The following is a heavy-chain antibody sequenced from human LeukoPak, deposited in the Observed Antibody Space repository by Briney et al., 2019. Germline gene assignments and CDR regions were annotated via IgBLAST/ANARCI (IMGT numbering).Heavy chain of an antibody. D-gene: IGHD3-16*01. V-gene: IGHV4-34*01. CDR1: GGSFSGYY. CDR2: INHSGST. CDR3: ARGGGRKGPIDY. J-gene: IGHJ4*02. Sequence: PSETLSLTCAVYGGSFSGYYWSWIRQPPGKGLEWIGEINHSGSTNYNPSLKSRVTISVDTSKNQFSLKLSSVTAADTAVYYCARGGGRKGPIDYWGRGTLVTVSS.